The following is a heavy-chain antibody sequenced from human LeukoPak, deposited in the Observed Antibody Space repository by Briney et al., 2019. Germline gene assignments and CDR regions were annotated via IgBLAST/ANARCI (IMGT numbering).Heavy chain of an antibody. CDR3: ARGVGGTDDY. D-gene: IGHD1-7*01. J-gene: IGHJ4*02. CDR2: ISYDGSNK. V-gene: IGHV3-30-3*01. Sequence: PGGSLRLSCAASGFTFSSYAMHWVRQAPGKGLGWVAVISYDGSNKYYADSVKGRFTISRDNSKNTLYLQMNSLRAEDTAVYYCARGVGGTDDYWGQGTLVTVSS. CDR1: GFTFSSYA.